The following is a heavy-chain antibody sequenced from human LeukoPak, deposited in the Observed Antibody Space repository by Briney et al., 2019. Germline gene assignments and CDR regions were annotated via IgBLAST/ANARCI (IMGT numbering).Heavy chain of an antibody. D-gene: IGHD4-23*01. CDR1: GYTFTGHY. CDR3: ARGTTVVTPFDY. CDR2: INPNSGGT. J-gene: IGHJ4*02. V-gene: IGHV1-2*02. Sequence: ASVKVSCKASGYTFTGHYMHWVRQAPGQGLEWMGWINPNSGGTNYAQKFQGRVTMTRDTSISTAYMELSRLRSDDTAVYYCARGTTVVTPFDYWGQGTLVTVSS.